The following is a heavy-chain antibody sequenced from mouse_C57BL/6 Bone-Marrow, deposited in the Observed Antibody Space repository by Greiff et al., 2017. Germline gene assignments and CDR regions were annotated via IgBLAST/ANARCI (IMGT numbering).Heavy chain of an antibody. Sequence: VQLQESGAELVKPGASVKISCKASGYAFSSYWMNWVKLRPGTGLEWIGQIYPGYGDTNYNGKFKGKATLTADKSSSTAYMQLSSLTSEASAVYFCARYLRSGAYWGQGTLVTVSA. CDR3: ARYLRSGAY. CDR2: IYPGYGDT. CDR1: GYAFSSYW. J-gene: IGHJ3*01. D-gene: IGHD5-1*01. V-gene: IGHV1-80*01.